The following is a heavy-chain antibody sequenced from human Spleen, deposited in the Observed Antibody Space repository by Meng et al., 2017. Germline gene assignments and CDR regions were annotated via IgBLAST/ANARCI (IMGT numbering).Heavy chain of an antibody. CDR2: TNSDGSST. Sequence: GESLKISCAASGFTFSSYWMHWVRQAPGKGLVWVSRTNSDGSSTSYADSVKGRFTISRDNAKNTLYLQMNSLRAEDTAVYYCARDGGTYYYDSSGYQDYWGQGTLVTVSS. CDR1: GFTFSSYW. CDR3: ARDGGTYYYDSSGYQDY. D-gene: IGHD3-22*01. J-gene: IGHJ4*02. V-gene: IGHV3-74*01.